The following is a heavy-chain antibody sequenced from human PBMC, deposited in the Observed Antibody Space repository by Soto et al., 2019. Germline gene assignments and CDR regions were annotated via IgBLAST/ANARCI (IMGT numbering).Heavy chain of an antibody. CDR2: IYYTGTT. CDR1: GDSINSYY. CDR3: ARGQQLLRY. V-gene: IGHV4-59*01. D-gene: IGHD2-15*01. Sequence: ETLSLTCTVSGDSINSYYWSWIRQPPGKGLEWIGYIYYTGTTNYNPSLKSRVTISVDTSKNQFSLRLSSVTAADTAVYFCARGQQLLRYWGQGTLVTLSS. J-gene: IGHJ4*02.